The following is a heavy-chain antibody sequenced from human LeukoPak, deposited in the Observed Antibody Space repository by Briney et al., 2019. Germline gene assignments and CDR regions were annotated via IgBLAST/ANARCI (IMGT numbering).Heavy chain of an antibody. CDR1: GGSVRTEY. CDR2: IYYSGGT. CDR3: ARRVRGGIDAFDI. V-gene: IGHV4-59*08. Sequence: PSETLSLTCTVSGGSVRTEYWSWIRQSPGKGLEWIGYIYYSGGTKTNPSLESRLTLSVDTSKNQFSLKLTSVTAADSALYYCARRVRGGIDAFDIWGQGTMVTVSS. D-gene: IGHD3-10*01. J-gene: IGHJ3*02.